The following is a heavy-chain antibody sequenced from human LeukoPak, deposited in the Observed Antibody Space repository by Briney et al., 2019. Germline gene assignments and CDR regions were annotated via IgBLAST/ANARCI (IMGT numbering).Heavy chain of an antibody. CDR1: GGSISSSSYY. V-gene: IGHV4-39*01. D-gene: IGHD6-19*01. CDR2: IYYSGDT. J-gene: IGHJ6*03. CDR3: ARHQWHYYYYMGV. Sequence: SETLSLTCTVSGGSISSSSYYWGWIRQPPGKGLEWIGSIYYSGDTYYNPSLKSRRFTISVDTSKNQFSLRLSSVTAAATAVYYCARHQWHYYYYMGVWGKGSTVTVSS.